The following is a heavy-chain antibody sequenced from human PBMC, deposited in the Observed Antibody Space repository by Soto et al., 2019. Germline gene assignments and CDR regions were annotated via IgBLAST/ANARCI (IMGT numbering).Heavy chain of an antibody. V-gene: IGHV3-74*01. CDR2: IGPDGTST. J-gene: IGHJ5*02. CDR3: VREVIEVLGSIRWFDP. CDR1: GVTFRDYW. D-gene: IGHD6-19*01. Sequence: GGSLRLSCAVSGVTFRDYWMHWVRQVPGKGLLWVSRIGPDGTSTKYADSVKGRFTISRSNPENTLYLQMNSLRAEDTAVYYCVREVIEVLGSIRWFDPWGQGTLVTVSS.